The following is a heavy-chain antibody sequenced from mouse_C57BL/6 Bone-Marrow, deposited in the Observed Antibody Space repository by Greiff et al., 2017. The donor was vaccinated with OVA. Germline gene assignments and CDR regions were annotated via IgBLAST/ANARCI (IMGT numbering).Heavy chain of an antibody. CDR3: ARPLRSHWYFDV. CDR1: GFTFSSYG. V-gene: IGHV5-6*01. CDR2: ISSGGSYT. D-gene: IGHD1-1*01. Sequence: EVKLVESGGDLVKPGGSLKLSCAASGFTFSSYGMSWVRQTPDKRLEWVATISSGGSYTYYPDSVKGRFTISRDNAKNTLYLQMSSLKSEDTAMYYCARPLRSHWYFDVWGTGTTVTVSS. J-gene: IGHJ1*03.